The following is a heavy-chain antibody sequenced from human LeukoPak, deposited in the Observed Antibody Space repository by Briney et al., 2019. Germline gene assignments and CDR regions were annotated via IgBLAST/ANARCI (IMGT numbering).Heavy chain of an antibody. D-gene: IGHD2/OR15-2a*01. CDR2: ISSSSDTI. CDR1: EFTFSSYE. CDR3: ARPEYYYNWYFDL. Sequence: QPGGSLRLSCATSEFTFSSYEMNWVRQAPGKGLEWISYISSSSDTIYYADSVKGRFTISRDNAKNSLYLQMISLRADDTAVYYCARPEYYYNWYFDLWGRGTLVTVSS. V-gene: IGHV3-48*03. J-gene: IGHJ2*01.